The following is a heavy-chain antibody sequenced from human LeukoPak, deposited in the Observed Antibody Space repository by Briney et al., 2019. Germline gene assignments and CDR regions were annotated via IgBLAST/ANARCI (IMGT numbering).Heavy chain of an antibody. J-gene: IGHJ5*02. CDR1: GYTFTGYY. V-gene: IGHV1-2*06. D-gene: IGHD3-9*01. CDR2: INPNSGGT. Sequence: GASVKVSCKASGYTFTGYYMHWVRQAPGQGLEWMGRINPNSGGTNYAQKFQGRVTMTRDTSISTAYMELSRLRSDDTAVYYCARDYDNLTGCYTFICFDPWGQRTLVTVSS. CDR3: ARDYDNLTGCYTFICFDP.